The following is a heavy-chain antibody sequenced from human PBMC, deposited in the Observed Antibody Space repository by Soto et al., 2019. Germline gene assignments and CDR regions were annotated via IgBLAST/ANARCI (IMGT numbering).Heavy chain of an antibody. Sequence: QVQLVQSGAEVRQPASSVKVSCKTSGATFSSYAITWVRQAPGQGLEWMGGIVPTVDTSTYAQKFQGRVPMPAHXFTNTVYMELSSLRSDDTAVYYCVRVVAIPGYPDNWGQGTLVTVSS. J-gene: IGHJ4*02. CDR1: GATFSSYA. V-gene: IGHV1-69*12. CDR3: VRVVAIPGYPDN. D-gene: IGHD5-12*01. CDR2: IVPTVDTS.